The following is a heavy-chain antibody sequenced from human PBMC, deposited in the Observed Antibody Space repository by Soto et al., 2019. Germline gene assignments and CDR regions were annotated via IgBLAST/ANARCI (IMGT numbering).Heavy chain of an antibody. CDR2: TYYRSKWYN. Sequence: SQTLSLTCVISGDSVSSNSAAWNWIRQSPSRGLEWLGRTYYRSKWYNDYAVSVKSRITINPDTSKNQFSLQLNSVTPEGTAVXXXAXXLEXXALYYXYGMDXWGQGTXVXVSX. CDR1: GDSVSSNSAA. CDR3: AXXLEXXALYYXYGMDX. V-gene: IGHV6-1*01. J-gene: IGHJ6*02.